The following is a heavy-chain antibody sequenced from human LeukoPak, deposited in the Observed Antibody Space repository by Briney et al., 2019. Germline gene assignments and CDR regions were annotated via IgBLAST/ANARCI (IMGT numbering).Heavy chain of an antibody. D-gene: IGHD3-3*01. CDR3: ARDRDYDFWSGPIL. V-gene: IGHV4-61*01. CDR2: IYYSGST. J-gene: IGHJ6*02. Sequence: SETLSLTCTVSGGSISSGSYYWSWIRQPPGKGLEWIGYIYYSGSTNYNPSLKSRVTISVDTSRNQFSLKLSSVTAADTAVYYCARDRDYDFWSGPILWGQGTTVTVSS. CDR1: GGSISSGSYY.